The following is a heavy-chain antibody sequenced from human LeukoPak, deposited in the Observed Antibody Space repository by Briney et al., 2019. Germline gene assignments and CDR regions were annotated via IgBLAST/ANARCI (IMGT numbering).Heavy chain of an antibody. CDR3: ASAGAIAARPDFHY. D-gene: IGHD6-6*01. Sequence: PSETLSLTCSVSGGSISSYYWSWIRQPPGKGLEWIGYIYYSGSTNYNPSLYSRVTISVDTSKNQFSLKLSSVTAADTAIYYCASAGAIAARPDFHYWGQGTLVTVSS. CDR1: GGSISSYY. J-gene: IGHJ4*02. V-gene: IGHV4-59*01. CDR2: IYYSGST.